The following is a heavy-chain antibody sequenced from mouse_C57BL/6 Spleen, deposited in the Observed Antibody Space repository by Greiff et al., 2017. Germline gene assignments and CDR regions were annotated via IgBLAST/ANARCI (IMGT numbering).Heavy chain of an antibody. Sequence: EVKLVESGGGLVKPGGSLKLSCAASGFTFSDYGMHWVRQAPEKGLEWVAYISSGSSTIYYADTVKGRFTISRDNAKNTLFLQMTSLRSEDTAMYYCATYDYYYFDYWGQGTTLTVSS. CDR1: GFTFSDYG. D-gene: IGHD2-4*01. CDR3: ATYDYYYFDY. V-gene: IGHV5-17*01. CDR2: ISSGSSTI. J-gene: IGHJ2*01.